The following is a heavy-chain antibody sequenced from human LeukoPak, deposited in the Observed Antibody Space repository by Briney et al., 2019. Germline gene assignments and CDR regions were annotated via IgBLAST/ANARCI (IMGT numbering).Heavy chain of an antibody. V-gene: IGHV1-69*13. D-gene: IGHD3-9*01. J-gene: IGHJ5*02. CDR1: GGTFSSYA. CDR2: IIPIFGTA. Sequence: SVKVSCKASGGTFSSYAISWVRQAPGQGLEWMGGIIPIFGTANYAQKFQGRVTITADESTSTAYMELRSLRSDDTAVYYCARGEKVRYYDILTGYYSLVGFDPWGQGTLVTVSS. CDR3: ARGEKVRYYDILTGYYSLVGFDP.